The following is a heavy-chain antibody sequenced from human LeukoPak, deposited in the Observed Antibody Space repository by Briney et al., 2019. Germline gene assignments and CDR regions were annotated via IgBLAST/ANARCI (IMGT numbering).Heavy chain of an antibody. Sequence: PGGSLRLSCAASGFTFSSYGMHWVRQAPGKGLEWVANIKQDGSEKYYVDSVKGRFTISRDNAKNSLYLQMNSLRAEDTAVYYCARDDPTLFWSGSPFYWGQGTLVTVSS. CDR2: IKQDGSEK. CDR3: ARDDPTLFWSGSPFY. CDR1: GFTFSSYG. V-gene: IGHV3-7*01. D-gene: IGHD3-3*01. J-gene: IGHJ4*02.